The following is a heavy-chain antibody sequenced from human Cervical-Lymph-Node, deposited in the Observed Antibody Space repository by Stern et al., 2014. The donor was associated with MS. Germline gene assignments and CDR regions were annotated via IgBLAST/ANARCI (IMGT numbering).Heavy chain of an antibody. J-gene: IGHJ4*02. V-gene: IGHV1-2*04. D-gene: IGHD2-2*01. CDR1: GYTFTGYY. Sequence: VQLVQSGAEVKKPGASVKVSCKASGYTFTGYYMHWVRQAPGQGLEWMGWINPNRGGTNYAQKFQGWVTMTRDTSISTAYMELSRLRSDDTAVYYCASSRGRQLGIDYWGQGTLVTVSS. CDR3: ASSRGRQLGIDY. CDR2: INPNRGGT.